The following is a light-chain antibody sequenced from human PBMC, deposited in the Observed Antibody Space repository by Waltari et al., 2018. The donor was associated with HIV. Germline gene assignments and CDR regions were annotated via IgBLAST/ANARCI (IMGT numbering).Light chain of an antibody. Sequence: QLVLTQSPSASASLGASVKLTCTLTSGHSNYAIAWHQQQPEKGPRYLMNLNSDGSHNKGDGIPDRCSGSSSGAERYLTISSRQAEDEADYYCQTWGTGTWVFGGGTKLTVL. J-gene: IGLJ3*02. CDR3: QTWGTGTWV. CDR2: LNSDGSH. V-gene: IGLV4-69*01. CDR1: SGHSNYA.